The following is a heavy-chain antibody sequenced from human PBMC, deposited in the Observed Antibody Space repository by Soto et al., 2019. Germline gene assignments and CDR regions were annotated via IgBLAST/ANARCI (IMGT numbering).Heavy chain of an antibody. CDR1: GYTFTGYG. Sequence: ASVKVSCKASGYTFTGYGISWVRQAPGQGLEWMGWISAYNGNTNYAQKLQGRVTMTTDTSTSTAYMELRSLRSDDTAVYYCARVWMTYYYDSSGPDGWYFDLWGRGTLVTVSS. D-gene: IGHD3-22*01. V-gene: IGHV1-18*01. CDR3: ARVWMTYYYDSSGPDGWYFDL. CDR2: ISAYNGNT. J-gene: IGHJ2*01.